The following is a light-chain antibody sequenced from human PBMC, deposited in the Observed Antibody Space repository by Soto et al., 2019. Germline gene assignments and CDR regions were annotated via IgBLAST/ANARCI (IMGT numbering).Light chain of an antibody. CDR1: SSDVGSYNL. V-gene: IGLV2-23*02. CDR2: EVS. J-gene: IGLJ3*02. Sequence: QSVLTQPASVSGSPGQSITISCTGTSSDVGSYNLVSWYQQHPDKAPKLIIYEVSKWPSGVSSRFSASKSGNTASLTISGLPFEDEADYYCCYYGGSSTWVFGGGIKVTVL. CDR3: CYYGGSSTWV.